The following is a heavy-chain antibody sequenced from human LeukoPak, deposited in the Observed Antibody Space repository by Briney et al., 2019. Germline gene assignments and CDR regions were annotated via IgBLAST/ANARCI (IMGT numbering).Heavy chain of an antibody. CDR3: ARPHSSGYVRFGMDV. V-gene: IGHV3-11*06. CDR2: ISSSSSNI. CDR1: GFTFSDYY. J-gene: IGHJ6*02. Sequence: PGGSLRLSCAASGFTFSDYYMNWVRQAPGKGLEWVSYISSSSSNINYAASVKGRFTISRDNAKNSLYLQMNSLRAEDTAVYYCARPHSSGYVRFGMDVWGPGTTVTVSS. D-gene: IGHD5-12*01.